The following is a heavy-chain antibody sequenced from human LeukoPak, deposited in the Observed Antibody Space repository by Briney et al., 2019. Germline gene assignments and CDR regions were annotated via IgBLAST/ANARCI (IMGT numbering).Heavy chain of an antibody. CDR2: ISAYNGNT. V-gene: IGHV1-18*01. CDR1: GYTFTSYG. J-gene: IGHJ5*02. Sequence: ASVKVSCKASGYTFTSYGISWVRQAPGQGLEWMGWISAYNGNTNYAQKLQGRVTMTTDTSTSTAHMELRSLRSDDTAVYYCARALPQYCSGGSCYPPWFDPWGQGTLVTVSS. D-gene: IGHD2-15*01. CDR3: ARALPQYCSGGSCYPPWFDP.